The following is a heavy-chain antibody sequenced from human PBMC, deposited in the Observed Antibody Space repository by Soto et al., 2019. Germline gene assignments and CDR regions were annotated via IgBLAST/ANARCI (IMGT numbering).Heavy chain of an antibody. J-gene: IGHJ4*02. V-gene: IGHV3-13*04. Sequence: SVELSNGTSGVTFSSPETHWVRQATGKGLEWVSAIGTAGDTYYPGSVKGRFTISRENAKNSLYLQMNSLRAGDTAVYYCARGHYDSSGYSFDYWGQGT. CDR1: GVTFSSPE. CDR2: IGTAGDT. CDR3: ARGHYDSSGYSFDY. D-gene: IGHD3-22*01.